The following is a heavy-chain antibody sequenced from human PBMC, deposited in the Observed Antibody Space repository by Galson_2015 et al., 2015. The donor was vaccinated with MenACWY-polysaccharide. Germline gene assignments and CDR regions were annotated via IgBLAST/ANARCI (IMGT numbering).Heavy chain of an antibody. V-gene: IGHV4-39*01. CDR1: GGSISSSSYY. CDR2: IYYSGST. CDR3: ARSPEFGY. Sequence: SETLSLTCTVSGGSISSSSYYWGWIRQPPGKGLEWIGSIYYSGSTYYNPSLKSRVTISADTSKNQFSLKLSSVTAADTAVYYCARSPEFGYWGQGTLVTVSS. J-gene: IGHJ4*02.